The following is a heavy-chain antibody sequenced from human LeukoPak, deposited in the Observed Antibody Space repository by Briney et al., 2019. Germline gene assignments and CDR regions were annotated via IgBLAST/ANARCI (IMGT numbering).Heavy chain of an antibody. Sequence: PGESLGLSCAASGFTFSNAWMNWVRRAPGKGLEWVGRIKSKTDGGTTDYVAPVKGRFTISRDDSKNTLYLHMNSLKTEDTAVYYCTTDRDYVSLIDYWGQGTLVTVSS. V-gene: IGHV3-15*01. CDR1: GFTFSNAW. J-gene: IGHJ4*02. CDR3: TTDRDYVSLIDY. CDR2: IKSKTDGGTT. D-gene: IGHD4-17*01.